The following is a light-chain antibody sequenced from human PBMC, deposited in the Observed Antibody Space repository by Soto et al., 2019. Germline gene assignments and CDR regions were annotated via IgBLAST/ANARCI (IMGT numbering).Light chain of an antibody. V-gene: IGKV3-20*01. CDR1: QSVSSSY. J-gene: IGKJ1*01. Sequence: LTPSQISLSLSQCARLGLYLKASQSVSSSYLAWYQQKPGQAPRFLIYAASSRATGIPDRFSGSGSGTDFTLTISRLEPEDFAVYYCQQYGSSPRTFGQGTKVDIK. CDR3: QQYGSSPRT. CDR2: AAS.